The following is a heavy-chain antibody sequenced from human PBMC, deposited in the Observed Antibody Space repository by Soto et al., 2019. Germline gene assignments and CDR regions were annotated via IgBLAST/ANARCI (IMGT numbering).Heavy chain of an antibody. CDR2: ISGSGGST. Sequence: GGSLRLSCAASGFTFNNYAMTWVRQAPGKGLEWVSAISGSGGSTYYADSVKGRFTISRDNSKNTLYLQMNSLRAEDTAVYYCAKSRTLRYFDWSNWGQGTLVTVSS. D-gene: IGHD3-9*01. J-gene: IGHJ4*02. CDR1: GFTFNNYA. CDR3: AKSRTLRYFDWSN. V-gene: IGHV3-23*01.